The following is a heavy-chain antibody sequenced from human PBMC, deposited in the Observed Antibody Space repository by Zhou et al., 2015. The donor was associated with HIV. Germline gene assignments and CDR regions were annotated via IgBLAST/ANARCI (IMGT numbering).Heavy chain of an antibody. CDR2: IIPIFGTA. J-gene: IGHJ5*02. D-gene: IGHD5-12*01. V-gene: IGHV1-69*06. Sequence: QVQLVQSGAEVKKPGSSVKVSCKASGGTFSSYAISWVRQAPGQGLEWMGGIIPIFGTANYAQKFQGRVTITADKSTSTAYMELSSLRSEDTAVYYCARVGVDIVATVREVGWFDPWGQGTLVTVSS. CDR3: ARVGVDIVATVREVGWFDP. CDR1: GGTFSSYA.